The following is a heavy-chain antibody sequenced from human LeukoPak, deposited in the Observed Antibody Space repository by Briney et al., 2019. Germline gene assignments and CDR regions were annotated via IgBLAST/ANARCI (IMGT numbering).Heavy chain of an antibody. Sequence: PGGSLRLSCAVSGITLSNYGMSWVRQAPGKGREWVAGISDSGGSTNYADSVKGRFTISRDNPKNTLYLQMNSLRAEDTAVYYCAKIGTTVVTPIPNYFDYWGQGTLVTVSS. V-gene: IGHV3-23*01. CDR2: ISDSGGST. D-gene: IGHD4-23*01. CDR3: AKIGTTVVTPIPNYFDY. CDR1: GITLSNYG. J-gene: IGHJ4*02.